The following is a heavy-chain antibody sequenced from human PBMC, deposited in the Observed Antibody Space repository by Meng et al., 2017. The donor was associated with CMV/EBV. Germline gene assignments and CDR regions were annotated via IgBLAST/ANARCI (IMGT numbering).Heavy chain of an antibody. CDR3: ATRSISYRAEYYLQ. J-gene: IGHJ1*01. D-gene: IGHD3-10*01. V-gene: IGHV4-34*01. CDR2: INNSGGT. CDR1: GGSFSGSY. Sequence: SETLSLTCVVYGGSFSGSYWNWIRQSPGKGLEWIVEINNSGGTYYNPSLETRVTISIDRSKKQFSLKLNSVTAADSAVYYCATRSISYRAEYYLQWGQGTLVTVSS.